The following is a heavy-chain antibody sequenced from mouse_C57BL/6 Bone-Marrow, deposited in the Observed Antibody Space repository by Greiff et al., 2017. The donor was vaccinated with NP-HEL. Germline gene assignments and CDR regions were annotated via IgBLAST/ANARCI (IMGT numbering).Heavy chain of an antibody. CDR3: ARSSQLRLGFAD. J-gene: IGHJ3*01. D-gene: IGHD3-2*02. CDR2: IRNKANGYTT. V-gene: IGHV7-3*01. Sequence: EVMLVESGGGLVQPGGSLSLSCAASGFTFTDYYMSWVRQPPGKALEWLGFIRNKANGYTTEYSASVKGRFTISRDNSQSILYLQMNALRAEDSATYYCARSSQLRLGFADWGQGTLVTVSA. CDR1: GFTFTDYY.